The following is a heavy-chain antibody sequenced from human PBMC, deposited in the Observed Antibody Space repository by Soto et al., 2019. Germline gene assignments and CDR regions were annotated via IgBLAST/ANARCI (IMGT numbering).Heavy chain of an antibody. CDR1: GGTFSSYA. CDR3: ASGPVIYYYYYGMDV. V-gene: IGHV1-69*13. CDR2: IIPIFGTA. J-gene: IGHJ6*02. Sequence: GASVKVSCKASGGTFSSYAISWVRQAPGQGLEWMGGIIPIFGTANYAQKFQGRVTITADESTSTAYMELSSLRSEDTAVYYCASGPVIYYYYYGMDVWGQGTTVTVSS. D-gene: IGHD3-10*01.